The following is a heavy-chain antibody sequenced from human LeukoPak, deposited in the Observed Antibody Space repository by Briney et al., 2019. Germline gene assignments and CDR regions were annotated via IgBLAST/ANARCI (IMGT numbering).Heavy chain of an antibody. Sequence: GGSLRLSCAASGFTFSSYGMHWVRQAPGKGLEWVSVIYDGGSTYYADSVKGRFTISRDNSKNTLYLQMNSLRAEDTAVYYCAKETSGYDAHDAFDIWGQGTMVTVSS. CDR1: GFTFSSYG. J-gene: IGHJ3*02. V-gene: IGHV3-NL1*01. CDR3: AKETSGYDAHDAFDI. D-gene: IGHD5-12*01. CDR2: IYDGGST.